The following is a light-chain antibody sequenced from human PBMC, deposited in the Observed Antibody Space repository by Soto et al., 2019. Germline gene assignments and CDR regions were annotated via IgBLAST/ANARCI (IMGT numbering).Light chain of an antibody. Sequence: EIVMTQSPATLSLSPGERATLSCRASQTVSSNLAWYQQKPGQAPRLLIYGASTSATDIPARFSGSGSGTEFTLTISSLQSEDFAVYYCQQYNNWPPTFGQGTKVEIK. V-gene: IGKV3-15*01. CDR3: QQYNNWPPT. J-gene: IGKJ1*01. CDR1: QTVSSN. CDR2: GAS.